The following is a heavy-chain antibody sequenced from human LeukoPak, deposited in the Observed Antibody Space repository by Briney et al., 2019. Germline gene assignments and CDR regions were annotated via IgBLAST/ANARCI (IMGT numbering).Heavy chain of an antibody. V-gene: IGHV1-2*06. CDR3: AREIGSGDGAFDI. CDR2: INPNTGGT. J-gene: IGHJ3*02. D-gene: IGHD3-10*01. CDR1: GYIFTGYY. Sequence: GASVKVSCKASGYIFTGYYIHWVRQAPGQGLEWMGRINPNTGGTNYAQNFQGRVTMTRDTSISAAYMELSRLRSDDTALYYCAREIGSGDGAFDIWGQGTMVTVSS.